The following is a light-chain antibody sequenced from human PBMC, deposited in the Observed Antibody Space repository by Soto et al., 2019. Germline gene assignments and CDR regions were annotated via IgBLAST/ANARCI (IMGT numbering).Light chain of an antibody. CDR3: QQRSNWPPVIT. J-gene: IGKJ5*01. CDR1: QTFSSH. CDR2: DAS. V-gene: IGKV3-11*01. Sequence: EIVLTQSPATLSLSPGDRATLSCRASQTFSSHLAWYQQKPGQAPRLLIYDASKRATGIPARFSGRGSGTDFPLTISSLESEDFAVYYCQQRSNWPPVITFGQGTRLEIK.